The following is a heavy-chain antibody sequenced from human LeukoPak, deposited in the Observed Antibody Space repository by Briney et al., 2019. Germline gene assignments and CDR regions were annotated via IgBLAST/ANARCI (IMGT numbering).Heavy chain of an antibody. Sequence: GGSLRLSCAASGFTFSSYSMNWVRQAPGKGLEWVSYISSSSTIYYADSVKGRFTISRDNSKNTLYLQMNSLRAEDTAVYYCAKAQPPQYYYDSSGYYPYPFDYWGQGTLVTVSS. CDR2: ISSSSTI. V-gene: IGHV3-48*01. D-gene: IGHD3-22*01. J-gene: IGHJ4*02. CDR3: AKAQPPQYYYDSSGYYPYPFDY. CDR1: GFTFSSYS.